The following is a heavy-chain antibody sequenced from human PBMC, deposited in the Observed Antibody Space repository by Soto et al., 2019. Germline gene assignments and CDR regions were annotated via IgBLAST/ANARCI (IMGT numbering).Heavy chain of an antibody. CDR1: GGSISSNNW. CDR3: ATVRSSGTGYFDY. Sequence: QVHLQESGPGLVKPSGTLSLTCAVSGGSISSNNWWSWVRQPPGKGLEWSGEIYHSGGTKYNRTVKSRVTMSADKSNKQFSLRLSSVTAADTALYYCATVRSSGTGYFDYWGQGTLVIVSS. CDR2: IYHSGGT. D-gene: IGHD6-25*01. V-gene: IGHV4-4*02. J-gene: IGHJ4*02.